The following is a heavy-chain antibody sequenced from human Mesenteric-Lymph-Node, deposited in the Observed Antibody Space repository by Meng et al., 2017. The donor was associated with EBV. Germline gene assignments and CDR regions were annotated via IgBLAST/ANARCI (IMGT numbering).Heavy chain of an antibody. J-gene: IGHJ4*02. CDR2: IYWDDDK. D-gene: IGHD3-3*01. Sequence: QITLKESGPTLVKPRQTLTLTCNFSGFSLTTSGVGVGWIRQPPGKALEWLALIYWDDDKRYSPSLKSRLSITKNTSKNQVVLTMADMDPVDTGTYYCAGWSARLEYWGPGTLVTVSS. CDR3: AGWSARLEY. CDR1: GFSLTTSGVG. V-gene: IGHV2-5*02.